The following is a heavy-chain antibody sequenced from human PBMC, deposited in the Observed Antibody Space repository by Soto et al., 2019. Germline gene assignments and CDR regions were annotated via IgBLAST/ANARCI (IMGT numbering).Heavy chain of an antibody. CDR1: GGSFIGYY. CDR3: ARFYSGVSYYYYGMDV. D-gene: IGHD2-15*01. CDR2: INHSGST. Sequence: SETLSLTCAVYGGSFIGYYWCWIRQPPGKGLEWIGEINHSGSTNYNPSLKSRVTISVDTSKNQFSLKLSSVTAADTAVYYCARFYSGVSYYYYGMDVWGQGTTVT. V-gene: IGHV4-34*01. J-gene: IGHJ6*02.